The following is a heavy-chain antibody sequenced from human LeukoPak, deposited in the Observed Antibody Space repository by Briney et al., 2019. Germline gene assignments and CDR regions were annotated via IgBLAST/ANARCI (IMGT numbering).Heavy chain of an antibody. Sequence: ASVKVSCKASGYTFTGYYMHWVRQAPGQGLEWMGRINPNSGGTNYAQKFQGRVTMTRDTSISTAYMELSRLRSDDTAVYYCARVETYYYYYMDVWGKGTTVTVPS. V-gene: IGHV1-2*06. CDR2: INPNSGGT. CDR3: ARVETYYYYYMDV. CDR1: GYTFTGYY. D-gene: IGHD3-3*01. J-gene: IGHJ6*03.